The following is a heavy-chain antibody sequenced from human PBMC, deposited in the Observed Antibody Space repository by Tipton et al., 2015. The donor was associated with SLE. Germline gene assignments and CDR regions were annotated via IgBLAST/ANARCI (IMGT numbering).Heavy chain of an antibody. V-gene: IGHV3-7*01. J-gene: IGHJ3*01. CDR1: GHTFSNNW. Sequence: SLRLSCIVSGHTFSNNWMAWVRQAPGKGLEWVAHIREDGSEKFHVDSVRGRFVISRDNAKNSLYLHMNSVRAEDTAVNYCVTEYKGSFYVNGAFDVWGQGTVVTVSS. CDR2: IREDGSEK. CDR3: VTEYKGSFYVNGAFDV. D-gene: IGHD1-26*01.